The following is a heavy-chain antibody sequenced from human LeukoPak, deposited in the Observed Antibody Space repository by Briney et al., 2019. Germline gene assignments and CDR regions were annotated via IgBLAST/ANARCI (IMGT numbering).Heavy chain of an antibody. D-gene: IGHD3-22*01. CDR3: ARPGTLEGRYDSSGYYFDY. J-gene: IGHJ4*02. V-gene: IGHV4-39*01. CDR2: IYYSGST. Sequence: PSETLSLPCAVWGGPFSGYYWVWLRQPPGKGGEWIGCIYYSGSTYYNPSLKSRVTISVDTSKNPFSLKLSSVTAADTAVYYCARPGTLEGRYDSSGYYFDYWGQGTLVTVSS. CDR1: GGPFSGYY.